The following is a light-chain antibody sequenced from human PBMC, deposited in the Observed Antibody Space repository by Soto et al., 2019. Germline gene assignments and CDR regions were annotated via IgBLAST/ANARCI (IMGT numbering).Light chain of an antibody. CDR2: GAS. J-gene: IGKJ1*01. Sequence: EIVLTQSPGTLSLSPGERATLSCRASQSLSSHAFDWYQQKPGQAPRLLIYGASSRATGIPDRFSGSGSGTDFTLTISRLEPEDFSVYFCQKYGSSFGQGTKVEIK. V-gene: IGKV3-20*01. CDR3: QKYGSS. CDR1: QSLSSHA.